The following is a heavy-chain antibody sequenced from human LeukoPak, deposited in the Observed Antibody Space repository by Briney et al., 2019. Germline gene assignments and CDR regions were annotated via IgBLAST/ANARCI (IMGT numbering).Heavy chain of an antibody. CDR2: ISYDGSKK. Sequence: PGGSLRLSCAASAFSLSSYAIHWVRQAPGKGLEWVAIISYDGSKKYYADSVKGRFTISRDDSKNTLYLQMNSLRAEETAVYYCSRTAAVGRVVATFDYWGQGTLVIVSS. V-gene: IGHV3-30*04. CDR1: AFSLSSYA. D-gene: IGHD5-12*01. J-gene: IGHJ4*02. CDR3: SRTAAVGRVVATFDY.